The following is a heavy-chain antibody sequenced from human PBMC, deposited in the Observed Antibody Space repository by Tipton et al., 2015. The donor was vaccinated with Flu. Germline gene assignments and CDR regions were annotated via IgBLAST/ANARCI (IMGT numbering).Heavy chain of an antibody. CDR2: IYTSGST. CDR3: ARDRSICSGGSCPYYFDY. V-gene: IGHV4-4*07. J-gene: IGHJ4*02. Sequence: TLSLTCTVSGGSISSYYWSWIRQPAGKGLEWIGRIYTSGSTNYNPSLKSRVTMSVDTSKNQFSLKLSSVTAADTAVYYCARDRSICSGGSCPYYFDYWGQGPLSTVSS. CDR1: GGSISSYY. D-gene: IGHD2-15*01.